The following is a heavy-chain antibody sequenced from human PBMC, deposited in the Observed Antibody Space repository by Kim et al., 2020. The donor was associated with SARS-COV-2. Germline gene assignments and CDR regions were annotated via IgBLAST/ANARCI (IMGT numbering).Heavy chain of an antibody. D-gene: IGHD3-22*01. CDR2: IYYSVST. V-gene: IGHV4-31*03. CDR3: GRTPLPMIVVVEAFD. CDR1: GGSISSGGYY. J-gene: IGHJ3*02. Sequence: SETLSLTCTVSGGSISSGGYYWRWIRPHPGKGRDWIVYIYYSVSTNYNPSLKSRVSISVATYKNPLYLKLISVTAAATSVCACGRTPLPMIVVVEAFD.